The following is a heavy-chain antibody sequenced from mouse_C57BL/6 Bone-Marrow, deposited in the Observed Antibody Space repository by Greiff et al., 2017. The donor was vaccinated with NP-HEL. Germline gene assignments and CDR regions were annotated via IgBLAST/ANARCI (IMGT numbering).Heavy chain of an antibody. J-gene: IGHJ1*03. CDR1: GYTFPDYE. CDR3: TRENGNYGYFDV. V-gene: IGHV1-15*01. Sequence: QVQLQQSGAELVRPGASVTLSCMASGYTFPDYEMHWVKQTPVHGLEWIGAIDPETGGTAYNQKFKGKAILTADKSSSTAYMELRSLTSEDSAVYYCTRENGNYGYFDVWGTGTTVTVSS. CDR2: IDPETGGT. D-gene: IGHD2-1*01.